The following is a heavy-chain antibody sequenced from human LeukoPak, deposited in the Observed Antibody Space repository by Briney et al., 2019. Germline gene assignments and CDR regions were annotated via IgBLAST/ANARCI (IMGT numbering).Heavy chain of an antibody. CDR1: DDSIRSSAYY. V-gene: IGHV4-39*01. CDR3: ASEPYGSGSFLGAFDI. CDR2: IYYSGST. Sequence: SETLSLACAVSDDSIRSSAYYWGWIRQPPGKGLEWIGSIYYSGSTYYNPSLKSRVTISIDTSKNQFSLKLSSVTAADTAVYYCASEPYGSGSFLGAFDIWGQGTMVTVSS. D-gene: IGHD3-10*01. J-gene: IGHJ3*02.